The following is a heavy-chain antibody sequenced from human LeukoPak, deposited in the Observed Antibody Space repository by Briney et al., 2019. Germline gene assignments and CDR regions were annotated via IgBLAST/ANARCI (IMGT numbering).Heavy chain of an antibody. V-gene: IGHV1-18*01. J-gene: IGHJ4*02. D-gene: IGHD1-26*01. CDR1: GYTFTSYG. CDR3: ARGMWDLVRGDYFDY. CDR2: ISAYNGNT. Sequence: ASVKVSCKASGYTFTSYGISWVRQAPGQGLEGMGWISAYNGNTNYAQRLQGRVTMTTDTSTSTAYMELRSLRSDDTAVYYCARGMWDLVRGDYFDYWGQGTLVTVSS.